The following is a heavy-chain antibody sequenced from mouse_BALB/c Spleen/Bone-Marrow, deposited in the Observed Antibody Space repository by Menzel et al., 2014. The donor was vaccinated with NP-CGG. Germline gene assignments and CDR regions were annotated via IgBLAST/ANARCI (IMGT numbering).Heavy chain of an antibody. J-gene: IGHJ4*01. CDR3: VLYTYYAMDY. CDR1: GYTFTNHH. CDR2: INPYNDYT. D-gene: IGHD1-3*01. Sequence: EVQLVESGAELVRPGASVKISCKAFGYTFTNHHINWVKQRPGQGLDWIGYINPYNDYTSYNQKFKGKATLTVDKSSSTAYMELSSLTPEDSAVYYCVLYTYYAMDYWGQGTSVTVSS. V-gene: IGHV1S45*01.